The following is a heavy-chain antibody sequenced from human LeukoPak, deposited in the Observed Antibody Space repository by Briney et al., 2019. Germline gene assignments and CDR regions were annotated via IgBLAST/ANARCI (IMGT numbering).Heavy chain of an antibody. J-gene: IGHJ4*02. V-gene: IGHV3-23*01. CDR1: GFTVSSYG. CDR2: FSGSGGGT. CDR3: AKDRQYMSSWYGAGDS. Sequence: GGSLRLSCAASGFTVSSYGMTWVRQAPGKGLEWVSSFSGSGGGTYYADSVKGRFTISRDNSKNTPYLQMNSLRAEDTAVYYCAKDRQYMSSWYGAGDSWGQGTLVTVSS. D-gene: IGHD6-13*01.